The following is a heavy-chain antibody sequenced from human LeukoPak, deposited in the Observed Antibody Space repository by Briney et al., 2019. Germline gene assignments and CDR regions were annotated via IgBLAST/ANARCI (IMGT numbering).Heavy chain of an antibody. CDR2: IYYSGST. J-gene: IGHJ5*02. Sequence: SETLSLTCTVSGGSISSSSYYWGWIRQPPGKGLEWIGSIYYSGSTYYNPSLKSRVTISVDTSKNQFSLKLSSVTAADTAVYYCARDRRDEGTLFGSFSEFWFDPWGQGTLVTVSS. D-gene: IGHD3-10*01. CDR1: GGSISSSSYY. V-gene: IGHV4-39*07. CDR3: ARDRRDEGTLFGSFSEFWFDP.